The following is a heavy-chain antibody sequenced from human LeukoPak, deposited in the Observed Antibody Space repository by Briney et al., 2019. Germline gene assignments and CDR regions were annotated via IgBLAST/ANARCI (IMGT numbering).Heavy chain of an antibody. CDR1: GGSISGYY. D-gene: IGHD3-3*01. Sequence: SETLSLTCTVSGGSISGYYWSWIRQPPGKGLEWIGYIYHSGSTIYNPSLKSRFTISVDPSKNQFSLKLSSVTAADTAVYYCARFFWSGSKCLDYWGQGTVVNVCS. CDR2: IYHSGST. J-gene: IGHJ4*02. CDR3: ARFFWSGSKCLDY. V-gene: IGHV4-59*08.